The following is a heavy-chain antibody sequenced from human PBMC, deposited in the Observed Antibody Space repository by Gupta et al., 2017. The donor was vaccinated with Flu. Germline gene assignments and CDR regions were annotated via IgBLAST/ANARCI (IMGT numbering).Heavy chain of an antibody. CDR3: ERAWGGDVRYMDV. Sequence: EVQLVESGGGLVKPGGSLRLSCAASGVTFSSYSMNWVRQAPGKGLEWVSFISSSSSYIHNADSVKGRFTISRDNAKNSLYLQMDSLRAEDTAMYYCERAWGGDVRYMDVWGKGTTVTVSS. V-gene: IGHV3-21*01. CDR2: ISSSSSYI. CDR1: GVTFSSYS. J-gene: IGHJ6*03. D-gene: IGHD3-16*01.